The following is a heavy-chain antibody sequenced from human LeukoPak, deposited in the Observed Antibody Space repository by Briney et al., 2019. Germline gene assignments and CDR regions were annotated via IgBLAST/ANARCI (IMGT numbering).Heavy chain of an antibody. J-gene: IGHJ3*02. Sequence: PGGSLRLSCAASGFTFSSYAMSWVRQAPGKGLEWVSAISGSGGSTYYADSVKGRFTISRDNSKNTLYLQMNSLRAEDTAVYYCAKDDPLLSGSYLPAFDIWGQGTMVTVSS. CDR1: GFTFSSYA. CDR3: AKDDPLLSGSYLPAFDI. D-gene: IGHD1-26*01. CDR2: ISGSGGST. V-gene: IGHV3-23*01.